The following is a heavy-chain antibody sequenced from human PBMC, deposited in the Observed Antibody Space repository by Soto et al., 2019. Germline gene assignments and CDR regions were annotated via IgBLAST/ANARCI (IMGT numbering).Heavy chain of an antibody. D-gene: IGHD6-19*01. Sequence: GGSLRLSCAASGFTFSSYAMSWVRQAPGKGLEWVSAISGSGGSTYYADSVKGRFTISRDNSKNTLYLQMNSLRAEDTAVYYCAKDAAAGKGKLNWFDPWGQGALVTVSS. V-gene: IGHV3-23*01. J-gene: IGHJ5*02. CDR2: ISGSGGST. CDR1: GFTFSSYA. CDR3: AKDAAAGKGKLNWFDP.